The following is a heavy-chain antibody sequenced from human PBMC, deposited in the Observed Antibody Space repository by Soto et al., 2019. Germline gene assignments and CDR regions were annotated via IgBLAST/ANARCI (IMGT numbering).Heavy chain of an antibody. CDR2: INSDGSST. V-gene: IGHV3-74*01. CDR1: GFTFSIYW. D-gene: IGHD4-17*01. CDR3: ARGGDTYGDYEGY. Sequence: GGSLRLSCAASGFTFSIYWMHWVRQAPGKGLVWVSRINSDGSSTSYADSVKGRFTISRDNAKNTLYLQMNSLRAEDTAVYYCARGGDTYGDYEGYWGQGTLVTVSS. J-gene: IGHJ4*02.